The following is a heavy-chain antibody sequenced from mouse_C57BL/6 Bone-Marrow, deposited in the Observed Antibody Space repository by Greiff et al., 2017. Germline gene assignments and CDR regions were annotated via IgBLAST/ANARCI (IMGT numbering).Heavy chain of an antibody. CDR3: ARRANWHFDY. CDR1: GYSITSGYY. V-gene: IGHV3-6*01. CDR2: ISYDGSN. Sequence: EVQLQESGPGLVKPSQSLSLTCSVTGYSITSGYYWNWIRQFPGNKLEWMGYISYDGSNNYNPSLKNRISITRDTSKNQFFLKLNSVTTEDTATXYCARRANWHFDYWGQGTTLTVSS. D-gene: IGHD4-1*01. J-gene: IGHJ2*01.